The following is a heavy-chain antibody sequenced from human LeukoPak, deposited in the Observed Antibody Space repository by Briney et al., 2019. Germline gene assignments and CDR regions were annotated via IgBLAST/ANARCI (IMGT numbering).Heavy chain of an antibody. Sequence: GGSLRLSCAASGFTFSSYAVHWVRQAPGKGLEYVSAISSNGGSTYYANSVKGRFTISRDNSKNTLYLQMGSLRAEDMAVYYCARGQSRWELLNPPDYWGQGTLVTVSS. J-gene: IGHJ4*02. D-gene: IGHD1-26*01. CDR3: ARGQSRWELLNPPDY. CDR1: GFTFSSYA. V-gene: IGHV3-64*01. CDR2: ISSNGGST.